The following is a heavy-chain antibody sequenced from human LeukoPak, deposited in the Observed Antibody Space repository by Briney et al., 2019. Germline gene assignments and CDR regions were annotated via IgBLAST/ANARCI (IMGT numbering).Heavy chain of an antibody. V-gene: IGHV3-9*01. Sequence: PGGSLRLSCAASGFTFDDYAMHWVRQAPGKGLEWVSGISWNSGSIGYADSMKGRFTISRDNAKNSLYLQMNSLRAEDTALYYCAKDRNHYYGSGSYYDSWGQGTLVTVSS. D-gene: IGHD3-10*01. CDR1: GFTFDDYA. CDR2: ISWNSGSI. CDR3: AKDRNHYYGSGSYYDS. J-gene: IGHJ5*01.